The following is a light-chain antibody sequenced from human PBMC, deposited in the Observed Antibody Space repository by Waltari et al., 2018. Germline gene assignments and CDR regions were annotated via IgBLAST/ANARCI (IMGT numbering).Light chain of an antibody. CDR3: LHYNNYPWT. CDR2: KAS. CDR1: ESISSW. Sequence: DIQMTQSPSTLSASVGDRVTITCRASESISSWLAWYQQKPGKAPKLLINKASRLESGVPARFSGSGSGTEFTLTISSLQPDDFATYYCLHYNNYPWTFGQGTKVVIK. V-gene: IGKV1-5*03. J-gene: IGKJ1*01.